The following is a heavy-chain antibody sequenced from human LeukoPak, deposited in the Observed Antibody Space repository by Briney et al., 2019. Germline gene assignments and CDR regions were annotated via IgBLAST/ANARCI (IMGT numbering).Heavy chain of an antibody. CDR1: GFTFSSYD. J-gene: IGHJ6*03. V-gene: IGHV3-30*02. D-gene: IGHD6-19*01. CDR3: AKGSKAVLFTRDHYMDV. Sequence: GGSLRLSCAASGFTFSSYDIHWVRQAPGKGLEWVAFIRYDGSNKYYADSVRGRFTISRDNSKNTLYLHMNSLRADDTAVYFCAKGSKAVLFTRDHYMDVWGKGTTVTISS. CDR2: IRYDGSNK.